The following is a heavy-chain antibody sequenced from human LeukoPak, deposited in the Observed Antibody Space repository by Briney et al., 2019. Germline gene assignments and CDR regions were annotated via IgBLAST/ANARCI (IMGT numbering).Heavy chain of an antibody. V-gene: IGHV1-69*13. CDR3: ARAHYYDSSGYDFPFDY. J-gene: IGHJ4*02. CDR2: IIPIFGTA. Sequence: ASVKVSCKASGGTFSSYAISWARQAPGQGLEWMGGIIPIFGTANYAQKFQGRVTITADESTSTAYMELSSLGSEDTAVYYCARAHYYDSSGYDFPFDYWGQGTLVTVSS. CDR1: GGTFSSYA. D-gene: IGHD3-22*01.